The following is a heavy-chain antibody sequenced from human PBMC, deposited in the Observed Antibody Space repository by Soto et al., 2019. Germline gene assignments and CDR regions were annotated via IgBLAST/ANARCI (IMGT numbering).Heavy chain of an antibody. D-gene: IGHD4-17*01. V-gene: IGHV4-31*03. CDR1: GGSISSGGYY. CDR2: IYYSGST. J-gene: IGHJ2*01. Sequence: QVQLQESGPGLVKPSQTLSLTCTVSGGSISSGGYYWSWIRQHPGKGLEWIGYIYYSGSTYYNPSLKSRVTISVDTSKNQFSLKLSSVTAADTAVYYCARPRFVTVTTSWYFDLWGRGTQVTVSS. CDR3: ARPRFVTVTTSWYFDL.